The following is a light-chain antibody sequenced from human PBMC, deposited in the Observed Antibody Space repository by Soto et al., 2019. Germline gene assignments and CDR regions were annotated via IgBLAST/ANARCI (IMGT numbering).Light chain of an antibody. J-gene: IGKJ4*01. CDR2: KAS. CDR1: QSISSW. CDR3: QQYKSYSPVT. V-gene: IGKV1-5*03. Sequence: DIQMTQSPSTLSASVGDRVTITCRASQSISSWLAWYQQKPGKAPKVLIYKASSLESGVPSRFSGSGSGTEFTLTISILQPDDSTTYYCQQYKSYSPVTFGGGTKVEIK.